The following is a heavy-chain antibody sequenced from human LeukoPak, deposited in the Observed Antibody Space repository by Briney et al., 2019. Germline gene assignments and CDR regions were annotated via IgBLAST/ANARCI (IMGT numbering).Heavy chain of an antibody. D-gene: IGHD6-19*01. J-gene: IGHJ4*02. CDR1: GYIFTSYA. CDR2: ISAYNGNT. V-gene: IGHV1-18*01. Sequence: PSVKVSCKASGYIFTSYAISWVRQAPGQGLEWMGWISAYNGNTDYAQKLQGRVTMTTDTSTSTAYMELRSLRSDDTAVYYCARGGGVGAVADHFDYWGQGTLVTVSS. CDR3: ARGGGVGAVADHFDY.